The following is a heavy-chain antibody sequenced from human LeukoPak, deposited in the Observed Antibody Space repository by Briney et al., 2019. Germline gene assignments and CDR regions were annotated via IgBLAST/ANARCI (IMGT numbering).Heavy chain of an antibody. CDR2: INPNRGST. Sequence: ASVKVSCKASGYTFTSYYMYWVRQAPGQGLEWMGIINPNRGSTSYAQKFQGRVTMTRDMSTSTVYMELSSLRSEDAAVYYCARDRYYDSSGYLQTYYFDYWGQGTLVTVSS. D-gene: IGHD3-22*01. V-gene: IGHV1-46*01. CDR1: GYTFTSYY. CDR3: ARDRYYDSSGYLQTYYFDY. J-gene: IGHJ4*02.